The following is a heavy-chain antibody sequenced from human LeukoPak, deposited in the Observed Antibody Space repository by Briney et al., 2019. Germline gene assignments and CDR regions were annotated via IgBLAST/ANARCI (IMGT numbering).Heavy chain of an antibody. J-gene: IGHJ6*02. CDR1: SGSISSRNYY. D-gene: IGHD6-19*01. V-gene: IGHV4-39*01. Sequence: SETLSLTCTVSSGSISSRNYYWGWIRQPPGKGLEWIGSIHYGGSTHYNPSLKSPVTISVDTSKNQFSLRLSSVTAADTAVYYCARRSGWMEYYYYGMDVWGQGTTVTV. CDR3: ARRSGWMEYYYYGMDV. CDR2: IHYGGST.